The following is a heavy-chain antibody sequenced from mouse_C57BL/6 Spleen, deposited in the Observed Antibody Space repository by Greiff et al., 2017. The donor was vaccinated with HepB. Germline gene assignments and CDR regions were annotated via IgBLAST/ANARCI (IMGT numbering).Heavy chain of an antibody. V-gene: IGHV5-4*03. CDR2: ISDGGSYT. Sequence: EVKLMESGGGLVKPGGSLKLSCAASGFTFSSYAMSWVRQTPEKRLEWVATISDGGSYTYYPDNVKGRFTISRDNAKNNLYLQMSHLKSEDTAMYYCARAITTVVATGAMDYWGQGTSVTVSS. D-gene: IGHD1-1*01. J-gene: IGHJ4*01. CDR3: ARAITTVVATGAMDY. CDR1: GFTFSSYA.